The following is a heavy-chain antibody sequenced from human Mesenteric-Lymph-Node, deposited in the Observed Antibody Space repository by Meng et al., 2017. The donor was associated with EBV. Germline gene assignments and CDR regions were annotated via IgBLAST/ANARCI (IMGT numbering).Heavy chain of an antibody. CDR2: LGSDGSSP. CDR3: ATLTAPDDY. CDR1: GFLFSRYR. J-gene: IGHJ4*02. V-gene: IGHV3-74*01. D-gene: IGHD1-20*01. Sequence: EVQFVESGGGLVQPGGSLRLSCAASGFLFSRYRMHWVRQAPGKGPVWVSDLGSDGSSPNYAGSVQGRFTISRDNAKNTLYLQMNSLRAEDTALYFCATLTAPDDYWGQGTLVTVSS.